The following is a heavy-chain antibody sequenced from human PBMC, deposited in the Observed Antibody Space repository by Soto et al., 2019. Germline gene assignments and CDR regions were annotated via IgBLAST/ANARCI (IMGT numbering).Heavy chain of an antibody. V-gene: IGHV3-48*01. CDR3: ATDPYCSSISCYAGNFYY. CDR2: ISSSSSTI. Sequence: PGGSLRLSCAASGFTFSSYSMNWVRQAPGKGLEWVSYISSSSSTIYYADSVKGRFTISRDNAKNSLYLQMNSLRAEDTAVYYCATDPYCSSISCYAGNFYYWGQGALVTVSS. CDR1: GFTFSSYS. J-gene: IGHJ4*02. D-gene: IGHD2-2*01.